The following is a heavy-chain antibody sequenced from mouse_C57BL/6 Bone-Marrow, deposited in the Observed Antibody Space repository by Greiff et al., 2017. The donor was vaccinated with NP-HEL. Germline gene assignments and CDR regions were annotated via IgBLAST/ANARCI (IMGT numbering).Heavy chain of an antibody. Sequence: QVQLQQPGAELVMPGASVKLSCKASGYTFTSYWMHWVKQRPGQGLEWIGEIDPSDSYTNYNQKFKGKSTLTVDKSSSTAYMQLSSLTSEDSAVYYCARLRGLYGNSWYFDVWGTGTTVTVSS. D-gene: IGHD2-1*01. CDR1: GYTFTSYW. CDR2: IDPSDSYT. V-gene: IGHV1-69*01. CDR3: ARLRGLYGNSWYFDV. J-gene: IGHJ1*03.